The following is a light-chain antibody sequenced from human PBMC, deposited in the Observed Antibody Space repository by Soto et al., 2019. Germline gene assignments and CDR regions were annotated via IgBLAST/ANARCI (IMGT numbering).Light chain of an antibody. V-gene: IGLV4-69*01. CDR1: SGHSSYA. Sequence: QLVLTQSPSASASLGASVKLTCSLSSGHSSYAIAWHQQQPERGPRYLMKVNSDGSHNKGDGIPDRFSGSSSGAERYLTISSLQSEDGADYYCQTWGTDIPVVFGGGTKLTVL. CDR2: VNSDGSH. CDR3: QTWGTDIPVV. J-gene: IGLJ2*01.